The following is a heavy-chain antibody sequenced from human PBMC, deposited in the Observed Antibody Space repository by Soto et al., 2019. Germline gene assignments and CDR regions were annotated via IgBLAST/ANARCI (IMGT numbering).Heavy chain of an antibody. CDR2: INHSGST. D-gene: IGHD2-8*02. J-gene: IGHJ4*02. V-gene: IGHV4-34*01. CDR1: GGSFSGYY. CDR3: ARDKITGLFDY. Sequence: QVQLQQWGAGLLKPSETLSLTCAVYGGSFSGYYWTWIRQPPGTGLEWIGEINHSGSTNYNPSLQRRLTISLXTSKNQFSLKLTSVTAADTAVYYCARDKITGLFDYWGQGTLVTVSS.